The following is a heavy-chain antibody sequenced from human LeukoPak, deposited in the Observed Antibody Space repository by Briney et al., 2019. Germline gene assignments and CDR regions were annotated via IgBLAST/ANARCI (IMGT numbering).Heavy chain of an antibody. D-gene: IGHD6-19*01. Sequence: PSETLSLTCTVSGYSISSGYYWGWLRQPPGKGLEWIGSIYHSGSTYYNPSLKSRVTISVDTSKNQFSLKLSSVTAADTAVYYCARGRYSSGWYYGYWGQGTLVTVSS. V-gene: IGHV4-38-2*02. J-gene: IGHJ4*02. CDR1: GYSISSGYY. CDR3: ARGRYSSGWYYGY. CDR2: IYHSGST.